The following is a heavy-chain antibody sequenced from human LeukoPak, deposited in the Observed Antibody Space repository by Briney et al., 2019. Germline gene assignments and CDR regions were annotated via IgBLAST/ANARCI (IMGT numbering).Heavy chain of an antibody. CDR3: ARETADNYDSSGYYGGTFDY. D-gene: IGHD3-22*01. Sequence: PGGSLRLSCAASGFTFSSYAVSWVRQAPGKGLEWVSSISSSGTYIYYADSLRGRFTISRDNAKNSLYLQMNSLRAEDTAVYYCARETADNYDSSGYYGGTFDYWGQGSLVTVSS. CDR2: ISSSGTYI. J-gene: IGHJ4*02. CDR1: GFTFSSYA. V-gene: IGHV3-21*01.